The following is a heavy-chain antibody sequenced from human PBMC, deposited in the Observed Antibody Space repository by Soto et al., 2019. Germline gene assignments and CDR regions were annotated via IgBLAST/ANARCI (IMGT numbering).Heavy chain of an antibody. CDR3: TQGRRGRSRSSAY. CDR2: IKNKANSYTT. D-gene: IGHD3-10*01. CDR1: GFTFSDHY. Sequence: EVQLVESGGGLVQPEGSLRLSCAASGFTFSDHYMDWVRQALGNGLDGVGRIKNKANSYTTEYAAHVKGRFIISRADSKTPVFLQMNRLKTDTTAVYYCTQGRRGRSRSSAYWGQGIPVTVSS. V-gene: IGHV3-72*01. J-gene: IGHJ4*03.